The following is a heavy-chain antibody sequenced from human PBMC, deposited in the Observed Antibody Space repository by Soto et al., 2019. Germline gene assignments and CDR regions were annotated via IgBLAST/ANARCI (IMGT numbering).Heavy chain of an antibody. J-gene: IGHJ4*02. Sequence: PGGSLRLSCAASGFSFSSLAMSWVRQAPGKGLEWVSSISGRGVDTLYADSVKGRFTISRDNSKNTLYLQMNSLRAEDTAVYYCAKDLAQWLAPRDYWGQGTLVTVSS. CDR1: GFSFSSLA. CDR2: ISGRGVDT. V-gene: IGHV3-23*01. D-gene: IGHD6-19*01. CDR3: AKDLAQWLAPRDY.